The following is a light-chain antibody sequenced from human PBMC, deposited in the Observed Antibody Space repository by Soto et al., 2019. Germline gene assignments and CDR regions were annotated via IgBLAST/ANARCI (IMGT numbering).Light chain of an antibody. V-gene: IGKV3-20*01. CDR3: QQYDSSPLT. CDR2: GAS. Sequence: EIVLTQSPGTLSLSPGERATLSCRASQSVSSNYLAWYQQKPGQAPRLLSYGASSRATGIPARFSGSGSGTDFTLTISRLEPEDFAVYYCQQYDSSPLTFGGGTKVEIK. J-gene: IGKJ4*01. CDR1: QSVSSNY.